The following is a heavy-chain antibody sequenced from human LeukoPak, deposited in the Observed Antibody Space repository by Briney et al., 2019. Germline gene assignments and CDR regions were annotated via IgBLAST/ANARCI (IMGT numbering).Heavy chain of an antibody. CDR1: GVSVSSGSYY. CDR2: IYYSGST. CDR3: ARARYFDPGSIVDP. J-gene: IGHJ5*02. Sequence: SETLSLTCTVSGVSVSSGSYYWSWIRQPPGKGLEWIGYIYYSGSTNYNPSLKSRVTISVDTSKNRFSLKLSSVTAADTAVYYCARARYFDPGSIVDPWGQGTLVTVSS. V-gene: IGHV4-61*01. D-gene: IGHD3-9*01.